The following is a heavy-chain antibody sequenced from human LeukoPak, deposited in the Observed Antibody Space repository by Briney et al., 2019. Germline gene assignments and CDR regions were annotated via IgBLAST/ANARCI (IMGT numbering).Heavy chain of an antibody. CDR2: ISPGDSGI. D-gene: IGHD3-16*01. Sequence: GESLQISCQCSGSLFTNFWIGGVRPMPGKGLEWMGVISPGDSGIRYSPSFQGQVTISVDKSISTAYLQWSILKASDSAMYYCAAGGASAPWGQGTLVTVSS. CDR1: GSLFTNFW. J-gene: IGHJ5*02. CDR3: AAGGASAP. V-gene: IGHV5-51*01.